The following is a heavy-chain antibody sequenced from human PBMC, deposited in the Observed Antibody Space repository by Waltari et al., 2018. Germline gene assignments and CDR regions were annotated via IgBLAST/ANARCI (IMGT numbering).Heavy chain of an antibody. D-gene: IGHD1-26*01. CDR3: QRGGSYYGADY. V-gene: IGHV4-38-2*01. Sequence: QVQLQESGPGLVKPSETLSLTCAVSGYSISSGYYWGWIRQPPGKGLEWIGSIYHSGSTYYNPSLKSRVTISVDTSKNQSSLKLSSVTAADTAVYYCQRGGSYYGADYWGQGTLVTVSS. CDR1: GYSISSGYY. J-gene: IGHJ4*02. CDR2: IYHSGST.